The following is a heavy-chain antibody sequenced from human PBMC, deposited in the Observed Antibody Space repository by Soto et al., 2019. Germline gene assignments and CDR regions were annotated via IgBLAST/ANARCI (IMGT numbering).Heavy chain of an antibody. V-gene: IGHV4-34*01. CDR3: ARGGLSDYDAFDI. CDR1: GESFSGYY. Sequence: PSXTMSLTGAVYGESFSGYYWGWILQPPGKGLEWIGEINHSGSTNYNPSLKSRVTISVDTSKNQFSLKLSSVTAADTAVYYCARGGLSDYDAFDIWGQGTMVTVSS. D-gene: IGHD4-17*01. J-gene: IGHJ3*02. CDR2: INHSGST.